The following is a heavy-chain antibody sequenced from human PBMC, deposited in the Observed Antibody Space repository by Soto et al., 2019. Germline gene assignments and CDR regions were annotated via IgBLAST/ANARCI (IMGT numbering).Heavy chain of an antibody. CDR2: VYYSWTT. D-gene: IGHD6-19*01. Sequence: SETLSLTCTVSGDSINSNTYYWGWIRQPPGKGLEWIGSVYYSWTTYYNPSLKSRVTISVDTSKNQFSLKLSSVTAADTAVYYCARRLAVAGRFDYWSQGTLVTVSS. CDR3: ARRLAVAGRFDY. J-gene: IGHJ4*02. CDR1: GDSINSNTYY. V-gene: IGHV4-39*01.